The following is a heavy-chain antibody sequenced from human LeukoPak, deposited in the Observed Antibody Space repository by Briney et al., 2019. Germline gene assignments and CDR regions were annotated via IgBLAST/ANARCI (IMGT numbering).Heavy chain of an antibody. CDR1: GYTFTGYY. D-gene: IGHD3-9*01. V-gene: IGHV1-2*02. CDR2: INPNSGGT. CDR3: ARGLLYDTVTAYYLRAFDS. Sequence: ASVKVSCKASGYTFTGYYMHWVRQAPGQGLEWMGWINPNSGGTNYAQKFQGRVTMTRDTSISTAYMELSRLRSDDTAVYYCARGLLYDTVTAYYLRAFDSWGQGTLVTVSS. J-gene: IGHJ4*02.